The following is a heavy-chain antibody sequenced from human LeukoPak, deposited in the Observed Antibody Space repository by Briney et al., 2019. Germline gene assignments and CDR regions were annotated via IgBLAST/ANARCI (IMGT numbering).Heavy chain of an antibody. CDR1: GFTFSSYA. J-gene: IGHJ6*02. V-gene: IGHV3-23*01. CDR2: ISGSGGST. CDR3: AKDLNSYGYYYYGMDV. Sequence: PGGSLRPSCAASGFTFSSYAMSWVRQAPGKGLEWVSCISGSGGSTYYADSVKGRFTISRDNSKNTLYLQMNSLRAEDTAVYYCAKDLNSYGYYYYGMDVWGQGTTVTVSS. D-gene: IGHD5-18*01.